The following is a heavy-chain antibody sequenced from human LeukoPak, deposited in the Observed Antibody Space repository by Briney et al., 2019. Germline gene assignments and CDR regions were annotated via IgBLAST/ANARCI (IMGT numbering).Heavy chain of an antibody. CDR2: ISPNSGGT. CDR1: GYTFTTYG. V-gene: IGHV1-2*02. CDR3: ARDRGLDIAAAGKFRHYYYYMDI. J-gene: IGHJ6*03. D-gene: IGHD6-13*01. Sequence: ASVKVSCKSSGYTFTTYGISWVRQAPGQGLEWMGWISPNSGGTNYAQKFQGRVTMTRDTSISTAYMELSRLRSDDTAVYYCARDRGLDIAAAGKFRHYYYYMDIWGKGTTVTVFS.